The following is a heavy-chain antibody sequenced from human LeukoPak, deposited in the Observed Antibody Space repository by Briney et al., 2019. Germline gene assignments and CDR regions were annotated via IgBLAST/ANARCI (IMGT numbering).Heavy chain of an antibody. J-gene: IGHJ6*03. CDR1: GFTFSSYW. V-gene: IGHV3-74*01. D-gene: IGHD5-24*01. CDR3: ARGLHRRDGYSKPDYMDV. Sequence: QPGRSLRLSCAASGFTFSSYWMHWVRQAPGKGLVWVSRINTDGSSTSYADSVKGRFTISRDNAKNTLYLQMNSLRAEDTAVYYCARGLHRRDGYSKPDYMDVWGKGTTVTVSS. CDR2: INTDGSST.